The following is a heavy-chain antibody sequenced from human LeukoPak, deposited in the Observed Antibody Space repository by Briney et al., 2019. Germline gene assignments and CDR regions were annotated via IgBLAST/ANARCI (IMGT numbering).Heavy chain of an antibody. CDR3: ARVEMATMVDY. CDR1: GGSISTYY. Sequence: PSETLSLTCTVSGGSISTYYWSWIRQPPGKGLEWIGYIYYSGSTNYNPSLKSRVTISVDTSKNQFSLKLSSVTAADTAVYYCARVEMATMVDYWGQGTLVTVSS. D-gene: IGHD5-24*01. V-gene: IGHV4-59*01. J-gene: IGHJ4*02. CDR2: IYYSGST.